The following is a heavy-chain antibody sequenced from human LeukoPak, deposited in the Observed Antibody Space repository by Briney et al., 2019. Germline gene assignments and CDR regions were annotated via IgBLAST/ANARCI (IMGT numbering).Heavy chain of an antibody. CDR1: GFTFSSYG. Sequence: GGSLRLSCAASGFTFSSYGMHWVRQAPGKGLEWVAVISYDGSNKYYADSVKGRFTISRDNSKNSLYLQMNSLRSEDTAVYYCARETPDSSGWDWGQGTLVTVSS. V-gene: IGHV3-30*03. CDR2: ISYDGSNK. D-gene: IGHD6-19*01. J-gene: IGHJ4*02. CDR3: ARETPDSSGWD.